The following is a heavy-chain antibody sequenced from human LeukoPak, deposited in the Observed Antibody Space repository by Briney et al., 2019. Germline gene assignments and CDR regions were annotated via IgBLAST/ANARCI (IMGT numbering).Heavy chain of an antibody. CDR3: ARAPNRARWFDP. J-gene: IGHJ5*02. D-gene: IGHD1-14*01. CDR2: INHSGST. V-gene: IGHV4-34*01. CDR1: GGSFSGYY. Sequence: PSETLSLTCAVYGGSFSGYYWSWIRQPPGKGLEWIGEINHSGSTNYNPSLKSRVTISVDTSKNQLSLKLSSVTAADTAVYYCARAPNRARWFDPWGQGTLVTVSS.